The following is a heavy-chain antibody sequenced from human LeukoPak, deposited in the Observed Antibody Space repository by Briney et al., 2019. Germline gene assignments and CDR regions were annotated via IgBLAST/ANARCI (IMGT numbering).Heavy chain of an antibody. CDR3: ARNSWYPYYFDY. Sequence: PSETLSLTCAVYGGSFSGYYWSWIRQPPGKGLEWIGEINHSGSTNYNSSLKSRVTISVDASKNQFSLKLSSVTAADTAVYYCARNSWYPYYFDYWGQGTLVTVSS. V-gene: IGHV4-34*01. CDR2: INHSGST. D-gene: IGHD6-13*01. J-gene: IGHJ4*02. CDR1: GGSFSGYY.